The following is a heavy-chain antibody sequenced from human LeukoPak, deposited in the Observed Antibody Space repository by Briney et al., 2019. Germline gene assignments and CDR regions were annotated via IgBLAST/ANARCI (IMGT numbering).Heavy chain of an antibody. Sequence: ASVKVSCKASGGTFSSYAISWVRQAPGQGLEWMGRIIPIFGIANYAQKFQGRVTITADKSTSTAYMELSSLRSEDTAVYYCARMRGSGRGYYYGMDVRGQGTTVTVSS. V-gene: IGHV1-69*04. D-gene: IGHD3-10*01. J-gene: IGHJ6*02. CDR3: ARMRGSGRGYYYGMDV. CDR2: IIPIFGIA. CDR1: GGTFSSYA.